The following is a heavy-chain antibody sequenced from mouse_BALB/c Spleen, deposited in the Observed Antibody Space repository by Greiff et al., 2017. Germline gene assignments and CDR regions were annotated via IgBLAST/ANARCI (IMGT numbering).Heavy chain of an antibody. CDR2: ISSGGST. V-gene: IGHV5-6-5*01. D-gene: IGHD1-2*01. CDR1: GFTFSSYA. Sequence: EVQGVESGGGLVKPGGSLKLSCAASGFTFSSYAMSWVRQTPEKRLEWVASISSGGSTYYPDSVKGRFTISRDNARNILYLQMSSLRSEDTAMYYCARGITTATAWFAYWGQGTLVTVSA. CDR3: ARGITTATAWFAY. J-gene: IGHJ3*01.